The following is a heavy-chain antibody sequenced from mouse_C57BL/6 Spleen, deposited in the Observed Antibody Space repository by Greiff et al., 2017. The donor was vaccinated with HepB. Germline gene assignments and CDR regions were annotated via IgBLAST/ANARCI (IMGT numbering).Heavy chain of an antibody. Sequence: QVQLQQSGAELVRPGASVTLSCKASGYTFTDYEMHWVKQTPVHGLEWIGAIDPETGGTAYNQKFKGKAILTADKSSSTAYMELRSLTSEDSAVYYCTRDLLWYPLGFAYWGQGTLVTVSA. V-gene: IGHV1-15*01. D-gene: IGHD2-10*01. J-gene: IGHJ3*01. CDR3: TRDLLWYPLGFAY. CDR2: IDPETGGT. CDR1: GYTFTDYE.